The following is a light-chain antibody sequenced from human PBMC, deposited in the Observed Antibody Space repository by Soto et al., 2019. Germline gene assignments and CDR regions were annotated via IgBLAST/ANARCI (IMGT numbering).Light chain of an antibody. CDR1: SSDVGGYNY. CDR2: DVT. J-gene: IGLJ2*01. Sequence: QSALTQPRSVSGSPGQSVTISCTGTSSDVGGYNYVSWYQQHPGKAPKLMIYDVTKRPSGVPDRFSGSKSGNTASLTISGLQAEDEAGYFCCSYAGNYTSVFGGGTQLTVL. CDR3: CSYAGNYTSV. V-gene: IGLV2-11*01.